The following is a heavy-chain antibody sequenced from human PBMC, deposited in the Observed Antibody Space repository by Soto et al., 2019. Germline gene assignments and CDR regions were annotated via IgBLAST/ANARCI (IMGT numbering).Heavy chain of an antibody. Sequence: PSETLSLTCTVSGGSISSGGYYWSWIRQHPGKGLEWIGYIYYSGSTYYNPSLKSRVTISVDTSKNQFSLKLSSVTAADTAVYYCARTTGSGSYYKPYNWFDPWGQGTLVTVSS. CDR2: IYYSGST. CDR3: ARTTGSGSYYKPYNWFDP. V-gene: IGHV4-31*03. CDR1: GGSISSGGYY. J-gene: IGHJ5*02. D-gene: IGHD3-10*01.